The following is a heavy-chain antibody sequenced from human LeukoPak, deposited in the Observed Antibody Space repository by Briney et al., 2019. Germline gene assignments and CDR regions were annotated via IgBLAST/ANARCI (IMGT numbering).Heavy chain of an antibody. D-gene: IGHD6-19*01. Sequence: GGSLRLACAASGLHFSGTAMSWVRQAPGKGLEWVSAISHDGMNAYYADSVKGRFTISRDNSKKTVSLEMSSLTAADTGVYYCAKDGAQYSSGPECDPRGQGALVTVST. CDR1: GLHFSGTA. CDR2: ISHDGMNA. V-gene: IGHV3-23*01. CDR3: AKDGAQYSSGPECDP. J-gene: IGHJ5*02.